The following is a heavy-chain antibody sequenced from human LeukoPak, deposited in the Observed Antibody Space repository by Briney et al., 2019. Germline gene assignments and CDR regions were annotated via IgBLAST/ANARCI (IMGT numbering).Heavy chain of an antibody. CDR2: ISYDGSNK. Sequence: GRSLRLSCAASGFTFSSYGMHWVRQAPGKGLGWVAVISYDGSNKYYADSVKGRFTISRDNSKNTLSLQMNSLRAEDTAVYYCAKDRNAVVVTAIEGFDYWGQGTLVTVSS. CDR1: GFTFSSYG. CDR3: AKDRNAVVVTAIEGFDY. D-gene: IGHD2-21*02. V-gene: IGHV3-30*12. J-gene: IGHJ4*02.